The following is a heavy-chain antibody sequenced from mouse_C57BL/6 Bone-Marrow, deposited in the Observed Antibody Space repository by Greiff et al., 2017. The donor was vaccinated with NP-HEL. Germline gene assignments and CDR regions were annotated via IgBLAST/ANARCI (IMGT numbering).Heavy chain of an antibody. CDR3: ARSTMVTTKGFAY. CDR1: GYTFTDYN. Sequence: EVKLLESGPELVKPGASVKIPCKASGYTFTDYNMDWVKQSHGKSLEWIGDINPNNGGTIYNQKFKGKATLTVDKSSSTAYMELRSLTSEDTAVYYCARSTMVTTKGFAYWGQGTLVTVSA. D-gene: IGHD2-2*01. CDR2: INPNNGGT. J-gene: IGHJ3*01. V-gene: IGHV1-18*01.